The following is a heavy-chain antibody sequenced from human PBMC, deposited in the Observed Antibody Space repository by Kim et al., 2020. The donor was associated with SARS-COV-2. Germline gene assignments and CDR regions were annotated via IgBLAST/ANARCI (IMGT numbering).Heavy chain of an antibody. Sequence: KGRFTLSRDDSKNTLYLQMNSLKTEDTAVYYCTTSTDYYDSSGYSDGFDYWGQGTLVTVSS. CDR3: TTSTDYYDSSGYSDGFDY. J-gene: IGHJ4*02. V-gene: IGHV3-15*01. D-gene: IGHD3-22*01.